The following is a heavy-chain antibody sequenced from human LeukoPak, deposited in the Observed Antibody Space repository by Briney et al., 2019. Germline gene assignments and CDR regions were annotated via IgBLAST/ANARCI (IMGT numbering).Heavy chain of an antibody. CDR2: INSDGSST. D-gene: IGHD3-22*01. Sequence: GGSLRLSCAASGFTFSSYWMHWARQAPGKGLVWVSRINSDGSSTIYADSVKGRFTISRDNAKNTLYLQMNSLRAEDTAVYYCAKDRFDSSGYYLDAEYFQHWGQGTLVTVSS. V-gene: IGHV3-74*01. CDR3: AKDRFDSSGYYLDAEYFQH. CDR1: GFTFSSYW. J-gene: IGHJ1*01.